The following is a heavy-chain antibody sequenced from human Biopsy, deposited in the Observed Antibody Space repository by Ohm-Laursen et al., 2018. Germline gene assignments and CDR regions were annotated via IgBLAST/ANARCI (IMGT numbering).Heavy chain of an antibody. Sequence: SLRLSCSASGFTFSSSWMTWVRQAPGKGLEWVSSIRSGGDYMFYADPVKGRLTISRDNAKNSLYLQMNSLRAEDTAVYYCARDQRGPSLLEAKLTPNYFDYWGRGSLVTVSS. CDR1: GFTFSSSW. CDR2: IRSGGDYM. D-gene: IGHD1-1*01. J-gene: IGHJ4*02. CDR3: ARDQRGPSLLEAKLTPNYFDY. V-gene: IGHV3-21*04.